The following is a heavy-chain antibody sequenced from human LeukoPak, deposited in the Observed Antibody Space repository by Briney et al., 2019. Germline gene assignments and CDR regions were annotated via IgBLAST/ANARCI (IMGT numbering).Heavy chain of an antibody. Sequence: ASVKVSCKASGYTFTGYYMHWVRQAPGKGLVWVSRINSDGSSTSYADSVKGRFTISRDNAKNSLYLQMNSLRAEDTALYYCARGAVVVAATDDAFEIWGQGTMVTVSS. J-gene: IGHJ3*02. D-gene: IGHD2-15*01. V-gene: IGHV3-74*01. CDR3: ARGAVVVAATDDAFEI. CDR1: GYTFTGYY. CDR2: INSDGSST.